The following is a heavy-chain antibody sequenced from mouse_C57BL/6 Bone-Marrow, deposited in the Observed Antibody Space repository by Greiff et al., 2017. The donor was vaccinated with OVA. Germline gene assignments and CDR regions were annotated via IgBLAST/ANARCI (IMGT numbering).Heavy chain of an antibody. J-gene: IGHJ3*01. CDR3: ARQRDYYYD. CDR2: ISSGGSYT. D-gene: IGHD1-1*01. CDR1: GFTFSSYG. Sequence: EVQLVESGGDLVKPGGSLKLSCAASGFTFSSYGMSWVRQTPDKRLEWVATISSGGSYTYYPDSVKGRFTISRDNAKNTLYLQMSSLKSEDTAMYYCARQRDYYYDWGQGTLVTVSA. V-gene: IGHV5-6*01.